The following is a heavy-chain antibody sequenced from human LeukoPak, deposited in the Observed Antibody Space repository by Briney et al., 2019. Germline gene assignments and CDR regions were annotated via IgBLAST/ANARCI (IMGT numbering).Heavy chain of an antibody. D-gene: IGHD6-6*01. Sequence: KPSETLSLTCTLSGGSISSRYWSWIRQPPGKGLEWIGSIYYSGGTNYNPSLQGRVSIPVDTSKIQFSLKLSSVTAADTAVYYCARWQYTISSGWFDPWGQGTLVTVSS. J-gene: IGHJ5*02. CDR1: GGSISSRY. CDR3: ARWQYTISSGWFDP. CDR2: IYYSGGT. V-gene: IGHV4-59*08.